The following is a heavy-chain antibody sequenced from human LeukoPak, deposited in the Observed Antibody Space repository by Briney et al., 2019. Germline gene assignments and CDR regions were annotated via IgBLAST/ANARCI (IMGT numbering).Heavy chain of an antibody. V-gene: IGHV3-21*01. CDR1: GFTFSSYS. J-gene: IGHJ3*02. CDR3: AKDLGGRCGGGGAFDI. CDR2: ISSSSSYI. Sequence: GGSLRLSCAASGFTFSSYSMNWVRQAPGKGLEWVSSISSSSSYIYYADSVEGRFTISRDNAKNSLYLRMNSLRAEDTAVYYCAKDLGGRCGGGGAFDIWGQGTMVTVSS. D-gene: IGHD2-15*01.